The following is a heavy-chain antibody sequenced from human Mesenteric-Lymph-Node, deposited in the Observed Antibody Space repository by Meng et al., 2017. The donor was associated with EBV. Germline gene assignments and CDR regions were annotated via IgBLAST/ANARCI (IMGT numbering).Heavy chain of an antibody. V-gene: IGHV4-34*01. CDR1: GGSFSGYY. CDR3: ASRGDGIYSNYDWFDR. Sequence: QWLREEAGPGLVRPSGTLSLTCGVYGGSFSGYYWSWIRQPPGKGLEWIGEINHSGVASYNPSLRSRVTISLDTSKNQFSLKLNSVTAADTAVYYCASRGDGIYSNYDWFDRWGQGTLVTVSS. CDR2: INHSGVA. J-gene: IGHJ5*02. D-gene: IGHD4-11*01.